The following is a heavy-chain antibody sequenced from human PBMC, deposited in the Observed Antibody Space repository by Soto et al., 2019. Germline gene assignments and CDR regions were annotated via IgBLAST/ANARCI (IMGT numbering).Heavy chain of an antibody. CDR1: GGSISSGGYY. D-gene: IGHD2-2*01. CDR2: IYYSGST. Sequence: QVQLQESGPGLVKPSQTLSLTCTVSGGSISSGGYYWSWIRQHPGKGLEWIGYIYYSGSTYYNPSLKSRLTISGDTSKNQFSLKLSSVTAADTAVYYCARGRSSTSPYPIGYWGQGTLVTVSS. CDR3: ARGRSSTSPYPIGY. V-gene: IGHV4-31*03. J-gene: IGHJ4*02.